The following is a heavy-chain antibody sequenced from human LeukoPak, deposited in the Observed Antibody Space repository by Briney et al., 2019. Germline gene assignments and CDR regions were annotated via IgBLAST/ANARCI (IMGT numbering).Heavy chain of an antibody. CDR1: GFIFSNAW. CDR2: IKSSDDGGTI. CDR3: TTLILLRGVGGGF. V-gene: IGHV3-15*01. Sequence: GGSLRLSCAASGFIFSNAWMIWVCQAPGKGLEWVGRIKSSDDGGTIDYAAPVKGRFVISRDDSKDTLFLQMSSLKIEDTAVYYCTTLILLRGVGGGFWGPGSLVTVSS. J-gene: IGHJ4*02. D-gene: IGHD3-10*01.